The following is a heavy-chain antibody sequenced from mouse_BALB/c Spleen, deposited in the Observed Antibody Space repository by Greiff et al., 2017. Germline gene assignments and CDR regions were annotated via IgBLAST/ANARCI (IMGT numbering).Heavy chain of an antibody. D-gene: IGHD1-2*01. CDR2: ISSGGSYT. CDR3: AREGFITTDYYAMDY. Sequence: VESGGGLVKPGGSLKLSCAASGFTFSSYAMSWVRQSPEKRLEWVAEISSGGSYTYYPDTVTGRFTISRDNAKNTLYLEMSSLRSEDTAMYYCAREGFITTDYYAMDYWGQGTSVTVSS. J-gene: IGHJ4*01. V-gene: IGHV5-9-4*01. CDR1: GFTFSSYA.